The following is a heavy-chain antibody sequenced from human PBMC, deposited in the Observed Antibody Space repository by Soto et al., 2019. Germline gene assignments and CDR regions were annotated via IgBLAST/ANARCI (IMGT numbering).Heavy chain of an antibody. CDR1: GFTFGDYA. Sequence: PWGSLRLSCTASGFTFGDYAMSWFRQAPGKGLEWVGFIRSKAYGGTTEYAASVKGRFTISRDDSKSIAYLQMNSLKTEDTAVYYCTRDEGYCSSTSCYGNWFDPWGQGTLVTVS. J-gene: IGHJ5*02. CDR3: TRDEGYCSSTSCYGNWFDP. D-gene: IGHD2-2*01. V-gene: IGHV3-49*03. CDR2: IRSKAYGGTT.